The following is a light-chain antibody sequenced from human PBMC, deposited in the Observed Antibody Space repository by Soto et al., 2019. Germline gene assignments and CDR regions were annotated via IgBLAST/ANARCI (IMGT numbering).Light chain of an antibody. CDR1: QSVSSD. CDR3: QQYNNWPPYT. CDR2: GAS. J-gene: IGKJ2*01. V-gene: IGKV3-15*01. Sequence: IVMTQSPATLSVSPGDRVTLSCRASQSVSSDLAWYQQRPGQAPRLLIYGASTRATGIPARLSGTGSGTEFTLTISSLQSEDFAFYYCQQYNNWPPYTFGQRTKLEIK.